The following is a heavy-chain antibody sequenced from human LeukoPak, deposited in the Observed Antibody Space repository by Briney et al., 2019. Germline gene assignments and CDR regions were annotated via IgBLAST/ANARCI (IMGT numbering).Heavy chain of an antibody. J-gene: IGHJ6*02. D-gene: IGHD3-10*01. CDR3: AKEVREAWFGEGYYYYGMDV. CDR2: ISGSGGST. CDR1: GFTFSSYA. V-gene: IGHV3-23*01. Sequence: GGSLRLSCAASGFTFSSYAMSWVRQAPGKGLEWVSAISGSGGSTYYADSVKGRFTISRDNSKNTLYLQMNSLRAEDTAVYYCAKEVREAWFGEGYYYYGMDVWGQGTTVTVSS.